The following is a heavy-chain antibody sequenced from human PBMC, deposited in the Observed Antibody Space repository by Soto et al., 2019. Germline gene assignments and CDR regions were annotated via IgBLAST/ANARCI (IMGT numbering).Heavy chain of an antibody. Sequence: EVQLVESGGGLVKPGGSLRLSCVAPGFTFSGYSINWVRQAPGKGLEWVSYISGPSIYIYYADSVKGRFTISRDNAKSAVYLQMNSLRAEDTAVYYCAIGFRNGFNVWGQGTTVSVSS. V-gene: IGHV3-21*01. CDR1: GFTFSGYS. D-gene: IGHD2-8*01. J-gene: IGHJ6*02. CDR2: ISGPSIYI. CDR3: AIGFRNGFNV.